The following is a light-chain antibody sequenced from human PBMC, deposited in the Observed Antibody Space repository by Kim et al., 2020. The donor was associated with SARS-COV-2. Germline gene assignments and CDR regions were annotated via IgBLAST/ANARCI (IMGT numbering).Light chain of an antibody. Sequence: SYELTQPPSVSVAPGKTARIACGGDNIGTKSVHWYQQKPGQAPLLLIYYDNYRPSGISERFSGSSSGNTATLTITRVEAGDEADYFCQVWDTSSDHPVFGGGTKVTVL. J-gene: IGLJ3*02. CDR1: NIGTKS. CDR3: QVWDTSSDHPV. V-gene: IGLV3-21*04. CDR2: YDN.